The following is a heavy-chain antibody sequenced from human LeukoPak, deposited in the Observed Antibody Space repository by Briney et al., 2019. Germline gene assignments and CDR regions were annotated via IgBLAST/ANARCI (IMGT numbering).Heavy chain of an antibody. V-gene: IGHV4-30-2*01. D-gene: IGHD3-10*01. Sequence: PSQTLSLTCTVSGGSISSGGYYWSWIRQPPGKGLEWIGYIYHSGSTYYNPSLKSRVTISVDKSKNQFSLKLSSVTAADTAVYYCARTQDYYGSGSYNAFDIWGQGTMVTVSS. J-gene: IGHJ3*02. CDR3: ARTQDYYGSGSYNAFDI. CDR2: IYHSGST. CDR1: GGSISSGGYY.